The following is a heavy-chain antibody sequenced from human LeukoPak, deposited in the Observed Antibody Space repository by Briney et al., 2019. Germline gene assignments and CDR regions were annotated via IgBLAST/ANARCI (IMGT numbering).Heavy chain of an antibody. D-gene: IGHD5-24*01. V-gene: IGHV1-2*04. CDR2: INPNSGGT. Sequence: ASVKVSCKASGYTFTGYYMHWVRQAPGQGLEWMGWINPNSGGTNYAQKFQGWVTMTRDTSISTAYMELSRLRPDDTAVYYCARSTEMATQYEGGYFDYWGQGTLVTVSS. CDR1: GYTFTGYY. CDR3: ARSTEMATQYEGGYFDY. J-gene: IGHJ4*02.